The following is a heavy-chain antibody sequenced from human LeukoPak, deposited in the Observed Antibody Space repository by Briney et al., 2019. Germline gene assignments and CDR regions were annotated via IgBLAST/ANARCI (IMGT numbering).Heavy chain of an antibody. CDR2: MYYSGST. J-gene: IGHJ4*02. V-gene: IGHV4-59*01. CDR3: AGRSGYYPYYFDY. D-gene: IGHD3-22*01. Sequence: SETLSLTCAVYGGSFSGYYWSWIRQPPGKGLEWIGYMYYSGSTNYNPSLKSRVTISVDTSKNQFSLKLSSVTAADTAVYYCAGRSGYYPYYFDYWGQGTLVTVSS. CDR1: GGSFSGYY.